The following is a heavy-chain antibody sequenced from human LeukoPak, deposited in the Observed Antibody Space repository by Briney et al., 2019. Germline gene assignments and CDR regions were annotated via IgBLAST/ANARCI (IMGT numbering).Heavy chain of an antibody. Sequence: GGSLRLSCAASGFTFSNFAMSWVRQAPGKGPEWVSVIGGGEPYYTDSVKGRFIISRDNSKNTISLQMNSLRPEDTAVYYCAKDSWSHNGIYDPFDIWGQGTVVTVSP. CDR3: AKDSWSHNGIYDPFDI. CDR1: GFTFSNFA. D-gene: IGHD2-8*01. J-gene: IGHJ3*02. CDR2: IGGGEP. V-gene: IGHV3-23*01.